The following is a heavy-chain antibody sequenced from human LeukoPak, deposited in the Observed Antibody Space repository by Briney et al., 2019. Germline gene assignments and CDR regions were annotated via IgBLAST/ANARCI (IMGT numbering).Heavy chain of an antibody. CDR2: IYHSGST. V-gene: IGHV4-38-2*02. Sequence: SETLSLTCTVSGYPISSGYYWGRIRPPPGKGLEWIGSIYHSGSTYYNPSLKSRVTISVDTSKNQFSLKLSSVTAADTAVYYCARIRFLEWLSPDCFDYWGQGTLVTVSS. D-gene: IGHD3-3*01. CDR1: GYPISSGYY. CDR3: ARIRFLEWLSPDCFDY. J-gene: IGHJ4*02.